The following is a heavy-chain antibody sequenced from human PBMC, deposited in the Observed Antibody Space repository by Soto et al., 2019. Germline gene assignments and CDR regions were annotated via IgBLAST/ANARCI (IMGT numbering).Heavy chain of an antibody. CDR1: GGPISSNNW. CDR2: IHHDTGT. V-gene: IGHV4-4*02. J-gene: IGHJ6*02. Sequence: QVQLQESGPGLVEPSGTLSLTCAVSGGPISSNNWWSWVRQPPGKGLEWIGEIHHDTGTKYNTSLRSRVTISVDKAKNPRSLNLNSVTDAEAAISYCARMRYSSYAMAVWGQGPAVTVS. CDR3: ARMRYSSYAMAV.